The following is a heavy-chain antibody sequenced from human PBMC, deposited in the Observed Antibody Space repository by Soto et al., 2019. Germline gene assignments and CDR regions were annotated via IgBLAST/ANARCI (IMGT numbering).Heavy chain of an antibody. CDR3: AREASDYYYCYMDF. D-gene: IGHD2-21*01. V-gene: IGHV4-34*01. CDR1: GGSFSGYY. CDR2: INHSGST. Sequence: SETLSLTCAVSGGSFSGYYRSWIRQPPGKGLEWIGEINHSGSTNYNPSLKSRVTISVDTSKNQFSLKLSSVTAADTAVYYCAREASDYYYCYMDFWGKGTTVTVSS. J-gene: IGHJ6*03.